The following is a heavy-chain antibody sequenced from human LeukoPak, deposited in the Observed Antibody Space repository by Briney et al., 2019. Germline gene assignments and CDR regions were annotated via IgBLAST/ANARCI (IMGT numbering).Heavy chain of an antibody. D-gene: IGHD3-3*01. CDR2: IYAGDST. CDR3: ARSYTHYDFWSGYTYQNYFDP. CDR1: GFTVSSSY. Sequence: GVSLRLSCAASGFTVSSSYIGWVRQAPGKGLEWVSVIYAGDSTYYADSVKGRFIISRDNSKNTVYLQMDSLRAEDTAVYYCARSYTHYDFWSGYTYQNYFDPWGQGTLVTVSS. V-gene: IGHV3-53*01. J-gene: IGHJ5*02.